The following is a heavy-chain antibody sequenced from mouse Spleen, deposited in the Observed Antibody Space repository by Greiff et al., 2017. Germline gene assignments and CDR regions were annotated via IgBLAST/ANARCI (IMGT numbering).Heavy chain of an antibody. Sequence: VQLQQSGPGLVQPSQSLSITCTVSGFSLTSYGVHWVRQSPGKGLEWLGVIWSGGSTDYNAAFISRLSISKDNSKSQVFFKMNSLQADDTAIYYCARIYDGYYVYFDVWGAGTTVTVSS. J-gene: IGHJ1*01. CDR1: GFSLTSYG. V-gene: IGHV2-2*01. CDR2: IWSGGST. CDR3: ARIYDGYYVYFDV. D-gene: IGHD2-3*01.